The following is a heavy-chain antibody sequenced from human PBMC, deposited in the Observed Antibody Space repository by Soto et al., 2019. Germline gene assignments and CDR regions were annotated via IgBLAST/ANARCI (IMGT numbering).Heavy chain of an antibody. V-gene: IGHV4-31*03. CDR1: GGSFSSDSFI. D-gene: IGHD1-26*01. Sequence: SETLSLTCSVSGGSFSSDSFIWSWVRQFPGKGLEWIGYINYSGTTYYNPSLRSRITMSVDTSKNQFSLNLSSVTAADTAVYYCARDHKWDGMDVWGQGTTVT. J-gene: IGHJ6*02. CDR3: ARDHKWDGMDV. CDR2: INYSGTT.